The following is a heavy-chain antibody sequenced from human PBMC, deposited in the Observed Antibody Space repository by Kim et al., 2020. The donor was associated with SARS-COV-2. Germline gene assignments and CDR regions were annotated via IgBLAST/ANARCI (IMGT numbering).Heavy chain of an antibody. CDR2: IYPGDSDT. CDR3: ARRRGDCYVVTATCYFDY. Sequence: GESLKISCKGSGYSFTSYWIGWVRQMPGKGLEWMGIIYPGDSDTRYSPSFQGQVTISADKSISTAYLQWNSLKASDSAMYYCARRRGDCYVVTATCYFDYWGQGTLVAVSS. J-gene: IGHJ4*02. D-gene: IGHD2-21*02. CDR1: GYSFTSYW. V-gene: IGHV5-51*01.